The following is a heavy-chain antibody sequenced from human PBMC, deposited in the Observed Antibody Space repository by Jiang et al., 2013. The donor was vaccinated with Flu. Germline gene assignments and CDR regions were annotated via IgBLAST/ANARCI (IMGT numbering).Heavy chain of an antibody. V-gene: IGHV1-46*01. CDR1: GYTFTSYY. CDR3: ARGITIFGVVSHFDY. D-gene: IGHD3-3*01. Sequence: QLVESGAEVKKPGASVKVSCKASGYTFTSYYFHWVRQAPGQGLEWMGIINPSGGSTRYAQKFQGRVTMTRDTSTSTAYMELRSLRSDDTAVYYCARGITIFGVVSHFDYWGQGTLVTVSS. CDR2: INPSGGST. J-gene: IGHJ4*02.